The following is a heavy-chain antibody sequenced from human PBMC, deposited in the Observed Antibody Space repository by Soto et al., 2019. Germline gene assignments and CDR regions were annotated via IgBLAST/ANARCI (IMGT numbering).Heavy chain of an antibody. CDR1: GFNFNDYS. J-gene: IGHJ3*01. Sequence: GGSLRLSCVASGFNFNDYSFNWVRQAPGKGLEWVSYSDHTSGPIWYADSVKGRFTISRDDAKNSLYLQMNSLRADDTALYYCARDRDYAFDLWGQGTMVTVSS. CDR3: ARDRDYAFDL. V-gene: IGHV3-48*01. CDR2: SDHTSGPI.